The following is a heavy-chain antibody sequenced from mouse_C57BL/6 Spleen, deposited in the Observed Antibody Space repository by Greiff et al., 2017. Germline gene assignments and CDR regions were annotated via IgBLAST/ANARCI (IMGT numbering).Heavy chain of an antibody. D-gene: IGHD2-12*01. CDR2: ISSGSSTI. V-gene: IGHV5-17*01. CDR3: ARRRGSYYAMDD. CDR1: GFTFSDYG. Sequence: EVQLVESGGGLVKPGGSLKLSCAASGFTFSDYGMHWVRQAPEQGLEWVAYISSGSSTIYYADTVKGRFTISRDNAKNTLFLQMTSLRSEDTAMYYCARRRGSYYAMDDWGQGTSVTVSS. J-gene: IGHJ4*01.